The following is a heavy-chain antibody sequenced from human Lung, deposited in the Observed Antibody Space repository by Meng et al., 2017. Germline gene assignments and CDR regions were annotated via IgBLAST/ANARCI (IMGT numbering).Heavy chain of an antibody. V-gene: IGHV4-34*01. Sequence: QVQLQQWGAGLLKPSETCSLTCVVSGGSFSDYYWSWIRQPPGKGLEWIGEINHSGSTNYNPSLESRATISVDTSQNNLSLKLSSVTAADSAVYYCARGPTTMAHDFDYWGQGTLVTVSS. D-gene: IGHD4-11*01. CDR1: GGSFSDYY. CDR2: INHSGST. CDR3: ARGPTTMAHDFDY. J-gene: IGHJ4*02.